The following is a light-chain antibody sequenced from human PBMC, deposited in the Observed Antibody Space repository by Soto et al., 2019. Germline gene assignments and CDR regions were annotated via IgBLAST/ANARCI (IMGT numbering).Light chain of an antibody. CDR3: QQFGASVT. CDR2: DVS. Sequence: EIVLTQSPATLSLSPREKATLSSGASQSVGSLFLAWYQQKPGLAPRLLMYDVSKRFTGVPDRFIGSGYGTDFILTIFRLEPEDFAVYYCQQFGASVTFGGGTKVDI. CDR1: QSVGSLF. V-gene: IGKV3D-20*01. J-gene: IGKJ4*01.